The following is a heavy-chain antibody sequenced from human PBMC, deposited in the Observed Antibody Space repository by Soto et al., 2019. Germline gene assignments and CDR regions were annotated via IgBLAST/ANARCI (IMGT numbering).Heavy chain of an antibody. D-gene: IGHD2-15*01. Sequence: SETLSLTCTVSGGSISSGGYYWSWIRQHPGKGLEWIGYIYYSGSTYYNPSLKSRVTISVDTSKNQFSLKLSSVTAADTAVYYCARGAIVVVVAATRHWFDPWGQGTLVTGSS. CDR2: IYYSGST. V-gene: IGHV4-31*03. CDR3: ARGAIVVVVAATRHWFDP. J-gene: IGHJ5*02. CDR1: GGSISSGGYY.